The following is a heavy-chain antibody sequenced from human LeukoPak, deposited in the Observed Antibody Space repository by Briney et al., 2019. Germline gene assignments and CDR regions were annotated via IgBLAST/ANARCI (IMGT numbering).Heavy chain of an antibody. CDR3: AKEGAWGNWYFDL. CDR2: VNDNGAAT. CDR1: GFTFSNYA. J-gene: IGHJ2*01. Sequence: GGSLRLSCAASGFTFSNYAMSWVRQAPGKGLKWVATVNDNGAATYYADSVKGRFTISRDNSKNTVYLEMNSLREEDTAVYYCAKEGAWGNWYFDLWGRGTLVTVSS. V-gene: IGHV3-23*01. D-gene: IGHD3-16*01.